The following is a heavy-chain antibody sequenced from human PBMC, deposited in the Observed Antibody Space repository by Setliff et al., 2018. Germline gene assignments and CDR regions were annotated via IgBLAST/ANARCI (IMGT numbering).Heavy chain of an antibody. J-gene: IGHJ6*03. CDR3: ARAISGCYSAYYYYMDV. Sequence: PSETLSLTCTVSDDYISSRHYYWSWIRQPAGKGLEWLGQIYTSWSTNYNPSLKSRVTISRDTSKNQFALNLSSVTATDTAVYSCARAISGCYSAYYYYMDVWGKGTTVTVSS. V-gene: IGHV4-61*09. CDR1: DDYISSRHYY. D-gene: IGHD6-19*01. CDR2: IYTSWST.